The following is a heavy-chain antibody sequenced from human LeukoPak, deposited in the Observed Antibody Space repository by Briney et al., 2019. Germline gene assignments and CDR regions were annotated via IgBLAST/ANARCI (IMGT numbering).Heavy chain of an antibody. J-gene: IGHJ5*02. V-gene: IGHV4-34*01. CDR1: GGSFSGYY. Sequence: SETLSLTCAVYGGSFSGYYWSWIRQPPGKGLEWIGEINHSGSTNYNPSLKSRVTISVDTSKNQFSLKLSSVTAADTAVYYCARVGQLGIDPWGQGTLVTVSS. CDR2: INHSGST. CDR3: ARVGQLGIDP. D-gene: IGHD6-6*01.